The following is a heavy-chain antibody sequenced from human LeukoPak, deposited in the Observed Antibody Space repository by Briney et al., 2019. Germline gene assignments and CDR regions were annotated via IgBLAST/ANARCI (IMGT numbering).Heavy chain of an antibody. J-gene: IGHJ4*02. CDR3: AKDRAWIAAAGNGFDC. D-gene: IGHD6-13*01. V-gene: IGHV3-23*01. CDR2: ISGSGGST. Sequence: GGSLRLSCAASGFTFSSYAMSWVRQAPGKGLEWVSAISGSGGSTYYADSVKGRFTISRDNSKNTLYLQMNSLRAEDTAVYYCAKDRAWIAAAGNGFDCWGQGTLVTVSS. CDR1: GFTFSSYA.